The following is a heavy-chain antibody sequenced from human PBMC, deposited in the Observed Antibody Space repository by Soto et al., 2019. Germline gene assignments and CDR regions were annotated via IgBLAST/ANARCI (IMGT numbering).Heavy chain of an antibody. CDR3: ARDRGDGYNLS. J-gene: IGHJ4*02. Sequence: QVQLVQSGAEVRKPGSSVKVSCKASGGTFSSYTISWVRQAPGQGLEWMGRIIPILSIANYAQKFQGRVTITEDKSTSTAYMELSSLRSEDTAVYYCARDRGDGYNLSWGQGTLVTVSS. CDR1: GGTFSSYT. V-gene: IGHV1-69*08. CDR2: IIPILSIA. D-gene: IGHD5-12*01.